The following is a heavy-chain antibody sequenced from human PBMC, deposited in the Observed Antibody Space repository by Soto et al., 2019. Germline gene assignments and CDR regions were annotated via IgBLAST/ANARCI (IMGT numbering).Heavy chain of an antibody. CDR1: GFTFRTYT. Sequence: GGSLRLSCVASGFTFRTYTMNWVRQAPGKGLEWVSGIRGFSPYTFYAESVKGRFTISRDNAKNSLYLQMNSLGVEDTAVYYCARDRGYDAHDYYYNAMDVWGQGTTVTVSS. J-gene: IGHJ6*02. CDR3: ARDRGYDAHDYYYNAMDV. D-gene: IGHD2-15*01. V-gene: IGHV3-21*01. CDR2: IRGFSPYT.